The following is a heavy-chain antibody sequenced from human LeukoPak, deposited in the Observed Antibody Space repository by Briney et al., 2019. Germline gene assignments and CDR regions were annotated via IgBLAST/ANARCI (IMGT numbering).Heavy chain of an antibody. J-gene: IGHJ6*03. CDR2: IKQDGSEK. CDR3: ARDQASYYYYYMDV. Sequence: GGSLRLSCAASGFTFSSYWMSWVRQAPGKGLEWVANIKQDGSEKYYVDSVKGRFTISRDNAKNSLCLQMNSLRAEDTAVYYCARDQASYYYYYMDVWGKGTTVTVSS. V-gene: IGHV3-7*01. CDR1: GFTFSSYW.